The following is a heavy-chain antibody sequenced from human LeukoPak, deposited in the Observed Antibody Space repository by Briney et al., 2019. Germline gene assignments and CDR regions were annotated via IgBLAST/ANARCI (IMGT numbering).Heavy chain of an antibody. Sequence: PGGSLRLSCAGSGFTFSSYGMSWVRQAPGKGLEWVSAIRGSGGSTYYADSVKGRFTIFRDNSKNTLYLQMDSLRVEDTAVYYCTTDYLQTPTGYDTADYWGQGTLVTVSS. CDR3: TTDYLQTPTGYDTADY. D-gene: IGHD3-22*01. CDR1: GFTFSSYG. J-gene: IGHJ4*02. CDR2: IRGSGGST. V-gene: IGHV3-23*01.